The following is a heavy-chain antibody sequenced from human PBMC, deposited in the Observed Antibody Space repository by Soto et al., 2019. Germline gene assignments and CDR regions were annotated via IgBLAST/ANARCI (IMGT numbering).Heavy chain of an antibody. V-gene: IGHV2-5*02. CDR2: IYWDDDK. D-gene: IGHD1-1*01. Sequence: QITLKESGPPLVKPTQTLTLTCTFSGFSLSTSGVGVGWIRQPPGKALEWLALIYWDDDKRYSPSLKSRLTITKDTSKNQVVLTMTNMDPVDTATYYCALPWTPLAGMDVWGQGTTVTVSS. CDR1: GFSLSTSGVG. CDR3: ALPWTPLAGMDV. J-gene: IGHJ6*02.